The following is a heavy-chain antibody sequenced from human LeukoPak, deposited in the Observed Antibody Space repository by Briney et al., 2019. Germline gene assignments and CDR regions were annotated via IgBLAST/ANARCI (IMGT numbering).Heavy chain of an antibody. V-gene: IGHV4-61*01. J-gene: IGHJ5*02. Sequence: SETLSLTCTVSGYSISSGYYWSWIRQPPGKGLEWIGYIYYSGSTNYNPSLKSRVTISVDTSKNQFSLKLSSVTAADTAVYYCARAPRRDWFDPWGQGTLVTVSS. CDR3: ARAPRRDWFDP. CDR2: IYYSGST. CDR1: GYSISSGYY.